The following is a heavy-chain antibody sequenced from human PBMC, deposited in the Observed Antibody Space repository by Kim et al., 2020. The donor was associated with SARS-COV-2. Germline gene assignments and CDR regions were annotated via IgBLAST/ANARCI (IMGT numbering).Heavy chain of an antibody. CDR3: AKDHALWVGDETLGGSEGDAFDI. J-gene: IGHJ3*02. V-gene: IGHV3-9*01. Sequence: GGSLRLSCAASGFTFGDYAMHWVRQAPGKGLEWVSGISWNSGSIGYADSVKGRFTISRDNAKNSLYLQMNSLRAEDTALYYCAKDHALWVGDETLGGSEGDAFDIWGQGTMVTVSS. D-gene: IGHD3-10*01. CDR1: GFTFGDYA. CDR2: ISWNSGSI.